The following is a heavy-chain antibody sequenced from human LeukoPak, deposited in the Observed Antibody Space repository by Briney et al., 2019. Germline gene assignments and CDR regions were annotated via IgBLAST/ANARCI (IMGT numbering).Heavy chain of an antibody. Sequence: ASVKVSCKASGYTFTNSGVSWVRQAPGQGLEWMGWISAYNGNTNYAQKLQGRVTMTTDTSTNTAYMELSSLRSEDTAVYYCARLRTELAIYGMDVWGQGTTVTVSS. D-gene: IGHD6-13*01. CDR3: ARLRTELAIYGMDV. J-gene: IGHJ6*02. V-gene: IGHV1-18*01. CDR2: ISAYNGNT. CDR1: GYTFTNSG.